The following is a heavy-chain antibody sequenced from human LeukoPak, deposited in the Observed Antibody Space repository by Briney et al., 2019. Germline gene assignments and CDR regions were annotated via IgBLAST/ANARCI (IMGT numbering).Heavy chain of an antibody. CDR2: IYYRGST. CDR1: GVSISSYY. D-gene: IGHD4-17*01. CDR3: ARKSDYAPPWYGFDI. V-gene: IGHV4-59*08. Sequence: SETLSLTCTVSGVSISSYYWSWIRQPPGKGLEWIGYIYYRGSTNYNPSLKGRVTISVDTSKNQVSLKLSSVTAADTAVYYCARKSDYAPPWYGFDIWGQGTMVTVSS. J-gene: IGHJ3*02.